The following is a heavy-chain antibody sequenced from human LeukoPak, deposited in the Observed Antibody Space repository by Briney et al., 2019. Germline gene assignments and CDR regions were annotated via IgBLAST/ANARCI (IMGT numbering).Heavy chain of an antibody. J-gene: IGHJ3*02. V-gene: IGHV3-66*01. Sequence: GGSLRLSCAASGFTVSSNYMSWVRQAPGKGLEWVSVIYSGGSTYYADSVKGRFTISRDNSKNTLYLQMNSLRAEDTAVYYCASTDSSGYYALQLDAFDIWGQGTMVTVSS. CDR3: ASTDSSGYYALQLDAFDI. D-gene: IGHD3-22*01. CDR1: GFTVSSNY. CDR2: IYSGGST.